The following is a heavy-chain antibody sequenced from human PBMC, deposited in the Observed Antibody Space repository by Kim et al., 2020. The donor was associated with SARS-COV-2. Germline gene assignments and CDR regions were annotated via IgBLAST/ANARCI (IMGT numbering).Heavy chain of an antibody. J-gene: IGHJ4*02. Sequence: PSLKSLVTKSVDASKNQFSRKLSSVTAADTAVYYCARGQDFRSGSYFPDYWGQGTLVTVSS. V-gene: IGHV4-34*01. CDR3: ARGQDFRSGSYFPDY. D-gene: IGHD1-26*01.